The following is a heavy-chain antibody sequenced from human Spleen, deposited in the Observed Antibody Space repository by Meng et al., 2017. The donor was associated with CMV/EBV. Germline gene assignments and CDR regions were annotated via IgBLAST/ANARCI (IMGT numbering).Heavy chain of an antibody. CDR3: ARKAAAGHPFDY. CDR2: ISSSSSYI. J-gene: IGHJ4*02. Sequence: SCAASGFTFSSYSMNWVRQAPGKGLEWVSSISSSSSYIYYADSVKGRFTISRDNAKNSLYLQMNSLRAEDTAVYYCARKAAAGHPFDYWGQGTLVTVSS. D-gene: IGHD6-13*01. CDR1: GFTFSSYS. V-gene: IGHV3-21*01.